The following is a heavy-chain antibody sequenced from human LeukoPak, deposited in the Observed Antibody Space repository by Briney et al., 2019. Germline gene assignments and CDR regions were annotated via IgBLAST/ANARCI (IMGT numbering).Heavy chain of an antibody. D-gene: IGHD3-22*01. V-gene: IGHV3-53*01. Sequence: GGSLRLSCAASGFTVSSNYMSWVRQAPGKGLEWVSVIYSGGSTYYADSVKGRFTISRDNSKNTLYLQMNSPRAEDTAVYYCARDLSGGYFNWFDPWGQGTLVTVSS. CDR1: GFTVSSNY. CDR2: IYSGGST. J-gene: IGHJ5*02. CDR3: ARDLSGGYFNWFDP.